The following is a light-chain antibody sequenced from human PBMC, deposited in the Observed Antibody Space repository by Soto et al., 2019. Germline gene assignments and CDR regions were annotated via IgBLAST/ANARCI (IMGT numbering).Light chain of an antibody. Sequence: EIVLTQSPGTLSLSPGERATLSCRASQSVSSSYLAWYQQKPGQAPRLRIHGAASRATGTPDRISGSGSGTDFTLTISSLELEDFAVYYCQQRSKWAPELTFGQGTRLEIK. V-gene: IGKV3D-20*02. CDR1: QSVSSSY. CDR3: QQRSKWAPELT. J-gene: IGKJ5*01. CDR2: GAA.